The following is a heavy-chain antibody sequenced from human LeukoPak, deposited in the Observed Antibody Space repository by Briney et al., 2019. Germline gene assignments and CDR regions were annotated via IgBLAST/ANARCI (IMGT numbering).Heavy chain of an antibody. D-gene: IGHD3-10*01. J-gene: IGHJ5*02. V-gene: IGHV4-39*01. Sequence: PSETLSLTCTVSGGSISSSSYYWGWIRQPPGKGLEWIGRISSTGRTDYNPSLTSRVTISVDTSKNQFSMKLSSVTAADTAVYYCARLPRLGSGSPNWFDPWGQGTLVTVSS. CDR2: ISSTGRT. CDR3: ARLPRLGSGSPNWFDP. CDR1: GGSISSSSYY.